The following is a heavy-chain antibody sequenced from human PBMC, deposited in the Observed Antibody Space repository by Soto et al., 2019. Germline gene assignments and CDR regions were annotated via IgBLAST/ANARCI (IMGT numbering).Heavy chain of an antibody. CDR1: GSTFTSNG. Sequence: GASEKVSCKASGSTFTSNGISWVRQAPGQGHEWIGWISTCNGNKKYSQKFQGRVTITRDTSASTAYMELSSLRSEDTAVYYCAREGEYYYDSSGYANDAFDIWGQGTMVNVSS. CDR3: AREGEYYYDSSGYANDAFDI. V-gene: IGHV1-18*01. J-gene: IGHJ3*02. CDR2: ISTCNGNK. D-gene: IGHD3-22*01.